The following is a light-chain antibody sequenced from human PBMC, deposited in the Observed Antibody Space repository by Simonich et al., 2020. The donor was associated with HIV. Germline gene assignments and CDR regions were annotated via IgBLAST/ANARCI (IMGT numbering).Light chain of an antibody. V-gene: IGLV2-23*01. CDR3: CSYAGTRTVV. Sequence: QSALTQPASVSGSPGQSITISCTGTINYVGSYKLVSWYQQHPGKAPKLMSYEGNMGPSGISNRLSGSKSGNTASLTISGLQTEDEADYYCCSYAGTRTVVFGGGTKVTVL. J-gene: IGLJ2*01. CDR1: INYVGSYKL. CDR2: EGN.